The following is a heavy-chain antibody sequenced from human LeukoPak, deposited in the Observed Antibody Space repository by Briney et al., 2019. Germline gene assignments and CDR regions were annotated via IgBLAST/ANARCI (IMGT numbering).Heavy chain of an antibody. V-gene: IGHV3-53*01. CDR3: AVSKDGAFDY. CDR1: GFIFSAYS. CDR2: IYSGGST. Sequence: GGSLRLSCAASGFIFSAYSMNWVRQAPGKGLEWVSVIYSGGSTYYADSVKGRFTISRDNSKNTLYLQMNSLRAEDTAVYYCAVSKDGAFDYWGQGTLVTVSS. J-gene: IGHJ4*02. D-gene: IGHD1-26*01.